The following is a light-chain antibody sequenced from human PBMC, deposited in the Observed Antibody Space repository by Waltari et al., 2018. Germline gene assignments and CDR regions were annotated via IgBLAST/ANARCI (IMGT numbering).Light chain of an antibody. Sequence: DIQMTQFSSTLSASVGDRVTITCRASQSISSWLAWYQQKPGKAPKLLIYEASSLESGVPSRFSGSGSGTEFTLTISSLQPDDFATFYCQQYNTYPRTFGQGTKVEIK. CDR2: EAS. J-gene: IGKJ1*01. CDR1: QSISSW. CDR3: QQYNTYPRT. V-gene: IGKV1-5*03.